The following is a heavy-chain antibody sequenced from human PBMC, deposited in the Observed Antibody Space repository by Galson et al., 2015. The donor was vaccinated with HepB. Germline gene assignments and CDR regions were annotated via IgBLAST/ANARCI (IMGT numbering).Heavy chain of an antibody. CDR1: GFTFSSYG. CDR2: ISYDGSNK. Sequence: SLRLSCAASGFTFSSYGMHWVRQAPGKGLEWVAVISYDGSNKYYADSVKGRFTISRDNSKNTLYLQMNSLRAEDTAVYYCAKDSHGLAVVTRVNYFDYWGQGTLVTVSS. D-gene: IGHD4-23*01. J-gene: IGHJ4*02. V-gene: IGHV3-30*18. CDR3: AKDSHGLAVVTRVNYFDY.